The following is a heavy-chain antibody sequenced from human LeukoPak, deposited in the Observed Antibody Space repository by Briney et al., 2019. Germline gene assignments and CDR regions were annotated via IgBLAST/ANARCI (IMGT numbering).Heavy chain of an antibody. J-gene: IGHJ4*01. V-gene: IGHV3-74*01. CDR2: INSDGRST. CDR1: GFTFSGYW. CDR3: ASAYSSGYYSFDY. Sequence: GGSLRLSCAASGFTFSGYWMHWVRQAPGKGLVWVSRINSDGRSTSYADSVKGRFTISRDNAKNTLDLQMNSLRAEDMAVYYCASAYSSGYYSFDYWGHGTLVTVS. D-gene: IGHD3-22*01.